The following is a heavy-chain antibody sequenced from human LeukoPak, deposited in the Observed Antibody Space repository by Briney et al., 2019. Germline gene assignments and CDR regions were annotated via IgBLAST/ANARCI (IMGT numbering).Heavy chain of an antibody. CDR1: GGTFSSYA. D-gene: IGHD3-10*01. CDR2: IIPIFGTA. J-gene: IGHJ6*03. CDR3: AKDGGLLWFGELLSSPAGGNYMDV. Sequence: ASVKVSCKASGGTFSSYAISWVRQAPGQGLEWMGGIIPIFGTANYAQKFQGRVTITADKSTSTAYMELSSLRSEDTAVYYCAKDGGLLWFGELLSSPAGGNYMDVWGKGTTVTISS. V-gene: IGHV1-69*06.